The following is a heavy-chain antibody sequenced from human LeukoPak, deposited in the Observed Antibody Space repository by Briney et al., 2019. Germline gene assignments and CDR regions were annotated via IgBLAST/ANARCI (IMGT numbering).Heavy chain of an antibody. J-gene: IGHJ2*01. CDR3: VSSPAGRGYSYSTDWYFDL. CDR1: GFTFSSYA. D-gene: IGHD5-18*01. CDR2: ISYDGSNK. V-gene: IGHV3-30-3*01. Sequence: GRSLRLSCAASGFTFSSYAMHWVRQAPGKGLEWVAVISYDGSNKYYADSVKGRFTISRDNSKNTLYLQMNSLRAEDTAVYYCVSSPAGRGYSYSTDWYFDLWGRGTLVTVSS.